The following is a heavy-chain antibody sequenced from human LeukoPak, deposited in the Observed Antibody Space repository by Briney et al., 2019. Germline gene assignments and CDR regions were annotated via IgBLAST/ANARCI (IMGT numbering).Heavy chain of an antibody. Sequence: GGSLRLSCTASGFTFSSYAMNWVRQAPGKGLEWVSSISTSPSAMYYADSVKGRFTISRDNAKNSLYLQMSSLRDEDTAVYYCARGGTYCGDGCYGTNLWGQGTLVTVSS. CDR3: ARGGTYCGDGCYGTNL. V-gene: IGHV3-21*06. J-gene: IGHJ5*02. CDR2: ISTSPSAM. CDR1: GFTFSSYA. D-gene: IGHD2-21*02.